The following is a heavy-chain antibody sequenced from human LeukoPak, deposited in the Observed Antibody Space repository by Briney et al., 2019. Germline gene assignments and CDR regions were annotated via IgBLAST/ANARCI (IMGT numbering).Heavy chain of an antibody. CDR3: ARLDGIAVAGIYY. CDR1: GGSISSYY. CDR2: IYYSGST. J-gene: IGHJ4*02. V-gene: IGHV4-59*08. Sequence: PSETLSLTCTVSGGSISSYYWSWIRQPPGKGLEWIGYIYYSGSTNYNPSLKSRVTISVDSSKNQFSLKLSSVTAADTAVYYCARLDGIAVAGIYYWGQGTLVTVSS. D-gene: IGHD6-19*01.